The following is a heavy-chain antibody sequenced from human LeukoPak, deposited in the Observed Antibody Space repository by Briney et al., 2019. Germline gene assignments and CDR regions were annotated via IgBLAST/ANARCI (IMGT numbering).Heavy chain of an antibody. D-gene: IGHD3-16*02. CDR1: GITFSSYS. V-gene: IGHV3-21*01. J-gene: IGHJ4*02. CDR2: ISSSSSYI. CDR3: ARALIVSLVKGGGAFDY. Sequence: PGGSLRLSCAASGITFSSYSMNWVRQAPGKGLEWVSSISSSSSYIYYADSVKGRFTISRDNAKNSLYLQMNSLRAEDTAVYYCARALIVSLVKGGGAFDYWGQGTLVTVSS.